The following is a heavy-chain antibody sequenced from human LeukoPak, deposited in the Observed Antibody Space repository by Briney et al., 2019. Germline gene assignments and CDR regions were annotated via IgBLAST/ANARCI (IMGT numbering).Heavy chain of an antibody. CDR3: ARVSGYDTTNWFDP. CDR2: INPNSGGT. Sequence: ASVKVSCKASGYTFTGYYMHWVRQAPGQGLEWMGWINPNSGGTNFAQNVQGRLTMTRDTSISTAYMELSRLRSDDTAVYYCARVSGYDTTNWFDPWGQGTLVTVSS. V-gene: IGHV1-2*02. D-gene: IGHD5-12*01. CDR1: GYTFTGYY. J-gene: IGHJ5*02.